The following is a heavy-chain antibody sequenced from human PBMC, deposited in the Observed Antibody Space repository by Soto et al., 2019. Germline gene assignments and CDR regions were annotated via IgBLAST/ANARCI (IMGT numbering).Heavy chain of an antibody. J-gene: IGHJ6*02. CDR2: ISTRSDI. V-gene: IGHV3-21*01. CDR1: GFTFIGYS. D-gene: IGHD2-21*02. CDR3: AREETAWPLAYGMDV. Sequence: WGSLRLSCAASGFTFIGYSMNFFRHSPFKWLEWVASISTRSDIYYADSVKGRFTISRDNAKNSVSLQMNSLRAEDTAVYYCAREETAWPLAYGMDVWGQGTTVTVSS.